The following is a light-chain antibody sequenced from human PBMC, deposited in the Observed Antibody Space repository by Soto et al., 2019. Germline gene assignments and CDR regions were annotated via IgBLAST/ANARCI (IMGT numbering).Light chain of an antibody. CDR1: QSINSY. J-gene: IGKJ1*01. CDR2: AAS. Sequence: DIQMTQSPSSQSASVGDRVTITCRASQSINSYLNWYQQKPGKAPKLLIYAASSLQSGVPSRFRGSESETDFTLTISSLQPDDFATYYCQQSFSTPRTFGQGTRVEI. CDR3: QQSFSTPRT. V-gene: IGKV1-39*01.